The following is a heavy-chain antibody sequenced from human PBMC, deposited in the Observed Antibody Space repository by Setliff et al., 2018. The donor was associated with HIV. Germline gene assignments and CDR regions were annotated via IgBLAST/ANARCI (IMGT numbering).Heavy chain of an antibody. D-gene: IGHD1-7*01. J-gene: IGHJ4*02. CDR3: ARGHTWNYYGGGYFDY. V-gene: IGHV4-59*02. Sequence: ETLSLTCTVSGASVSDNFWNWIRQSPGKGLEWIGYIYYSGSTNYNPSLESRVSISIDTSKNQFSLRLSSVTAADTAVYYCARGHTWNYYGGGYFDYWGQGSLVTVSS. CDR1: GASVSDNF. CDR2: IYYSGST.